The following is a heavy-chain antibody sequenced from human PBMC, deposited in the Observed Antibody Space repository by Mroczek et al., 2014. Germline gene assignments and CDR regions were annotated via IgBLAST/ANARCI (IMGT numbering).Heavy chain of an antibody. CDR1: GYTLTELS. V-gene: IGHV1-24*01. Sequence: VQLVETGAEVKKPGASVKVSCKVSGYTLTELSMHWVRQAPGKGLEWMGGFDPEDGETIYAQKFQGRVTMTEDTSTDTAYMELSSLRSEDTAVYYCATDGGGDQQDDAFDIWGQGTMVTVSS. CDR2: FDPEDGET. D-gene: IGHD2-21*02. CDR3: ATDGGGDQQDDAFDI. J-gene: IGHJ3*02.